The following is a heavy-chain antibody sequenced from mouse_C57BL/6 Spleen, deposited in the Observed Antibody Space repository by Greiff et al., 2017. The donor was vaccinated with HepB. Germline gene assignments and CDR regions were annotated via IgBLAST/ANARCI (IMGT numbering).Heavy chain of an antibody. D-gene: IGHD1-1*01. CDR3: AREGITTVVAGEAWFAY. Sequence: VKLQESGAELMKPGASVKLSCKATGYTFTGYWIEWVKQRPGHGLEWIGEILPGSGSTNYNEKFKGKATFTADTSSNTAYMQLSSLTTEDSAIYYCAREGITTVVAGEAWFAYWGQGTLVTVSA. CDR1: GYTFTGYW. CDR2: ILPGSGST. V-gene: IGHV1-9*01. J-gene: IGHJ3*01.